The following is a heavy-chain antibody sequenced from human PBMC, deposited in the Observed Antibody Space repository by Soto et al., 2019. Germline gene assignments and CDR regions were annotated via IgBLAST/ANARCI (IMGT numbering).Heavy chain of an antibody. Sequence: PSETLSLTCTVSGGSISSSSYYWGWIRQPPGKGLEWIGSIYYSGSTYYNPSLKSRVTISVDTSKNQFSLKLSSVTAEDTAVYYCAKVARTMIVVVIISFDYWGQGTLVTVSS. CDR1: GGSISSSSYY. CDR2: IYYSGST. D-gene: IGHD3-22*01. CDR3: AKVARTMIVVVIISFDY. V-gene: IGHV4-39*07. J-gene: IGHJ4*02.